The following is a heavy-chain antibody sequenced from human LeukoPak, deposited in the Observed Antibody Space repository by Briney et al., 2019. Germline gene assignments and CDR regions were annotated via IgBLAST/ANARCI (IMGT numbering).Heavy chain of an antibody. D-gene: IGHD3-22*01. CDR1: GFTFSNAW. CDR3: TTGGYYDSSGYYVDY. Sequence: GGSLRLSCAASGFTFSNAWMSWVRQAPGKGLEWVGRIKSKTDGGTTDYAAPVKGRFTIPRDDSKNTLYLQMNSLKTEDTAVYYCTTGGYYDSSGYYVDYWGQGTLVTVSS. V-gene: IGHV3-15*01. J-gene: IGHJ4*02. CDR2: IKSKTDGGTT.